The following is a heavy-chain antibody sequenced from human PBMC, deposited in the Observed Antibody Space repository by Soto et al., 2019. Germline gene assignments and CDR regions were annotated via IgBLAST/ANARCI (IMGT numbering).Heavy chain of an antibody. J-gene: IGHJ4*02. CDR3: AKDQSVRKYRISDY. Sequence: PGGSLRLSCGASGFTFSTYSMNWVRQAPGKGLEWVSSISSSSTYIYYADSVKGRFTISRDNAKNTLYLQMNSLRAEDTAVYYCAKDQSVRKYRISDYWGQGT. CDR1: GFTFSTYS. CDR2: ISSSSTYI. V-gene: IGHV3-21*04. D-gene: IGHD2-2*01.